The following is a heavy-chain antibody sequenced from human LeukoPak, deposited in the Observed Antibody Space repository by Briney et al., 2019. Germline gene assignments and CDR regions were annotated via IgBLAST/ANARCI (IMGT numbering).Heavy chain of an antibody. J-gene: IGHJ3*02. CDR1: GGSISGYY. Sequence: SETLSLTCTVSGGSISGYYWSWIRQPAGKGLEWIGRLYTSGTTNYNPSLKSRVTMSVDTSKNQLSLNLSSVTAADTAVYYCARDGSPIVRAFDIWGQGTLVTVSS. CDR3: ARDGSPIVRAFDI. CDR2: LYTSGTT. V-gene: IGHV4-4*07. D-gene: IGHD1-26*01.